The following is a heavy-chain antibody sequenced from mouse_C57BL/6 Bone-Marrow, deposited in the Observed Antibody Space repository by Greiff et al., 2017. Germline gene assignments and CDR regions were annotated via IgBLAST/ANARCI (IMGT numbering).Heavy chain of an antibody. CDR1: GYTFTSYG. V-gene: IGHV1-81*01. CDR3: AREILLRGPGGYYAMDY. CDR2: IYPRSGNT. Sequence: QVQLQQSGAELARPGASVKLSCKASGYTFTSYGISWVKQRTGQGLEWIGEIYPRSGNTYYNEKFKGKATLTADKSSSTAYMELRSLTSEDSAVYFCAREILLRGPGGYYAMDYWGQGTSVTVSS. J-gene: IGHJ4*01. D-gene: IGHD1-1*01.